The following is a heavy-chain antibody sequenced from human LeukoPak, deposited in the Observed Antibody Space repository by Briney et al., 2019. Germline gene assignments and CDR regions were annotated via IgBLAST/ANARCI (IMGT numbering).Heavy chain of an antibody. V-gene: IGHV4-4*07. Sequence: SETLSLTCTVSGGSISGGSISSYYWSWVRQPAGKGLEWIGRIYTSGTTNYNPSLKSRVTMSVDTSKNQFSLKLNSVTAADTAVYYCARGAPSDYWGQGTLVTVSS. CDR2: IYTSGTT. CDR3: ARGAPSDY. J-gene: IGHJ4*02. CDR1: GGSISGGSISSYY.